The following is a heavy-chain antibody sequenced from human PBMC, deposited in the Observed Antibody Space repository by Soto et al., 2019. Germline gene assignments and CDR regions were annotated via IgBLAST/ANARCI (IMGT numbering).Heavy chain of an antibody. CDR2: IYSSRST. CDR1: GGSIRNCY. D-gene: IGHD5-18*01. Sequence: SEILSLTCTVSGGSIRNCYWNRIRQSPGKGLEWIGYIYSSRSTHYNPSLQNRVTTAIATSKNQVSLKVKSLTAADTAVYYCARDHPHSYGVYYFDYWGQGA. J-gene: IGHJ4*02. CDR3: ARDHPHSYGVYYFDY. V-gene: IGHV4-59*01.